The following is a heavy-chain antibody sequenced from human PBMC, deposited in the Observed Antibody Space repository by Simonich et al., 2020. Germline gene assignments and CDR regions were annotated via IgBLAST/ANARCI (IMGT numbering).Heavy chain of an antibody. J-gene: IGHJ3*02. D-gene: IGHD3-22*01. V-gene: IGHV3-23*01. CDR1: GFTFSSYA. CDR2: ISGSVGST. CDR3: AKDLGERITMIVVVIDAFDI. Sequence: GGGLVQPGGSLRLSCAASGFTFSSYAMSWFRKAPGKVLKWVSAISGSVGSTYYADSVKVRFTISRANSKNTLYLQMNSLRAEDTAVYYCAKDLGERITMIVVVIDAFDIWGQGTMVTVSS.